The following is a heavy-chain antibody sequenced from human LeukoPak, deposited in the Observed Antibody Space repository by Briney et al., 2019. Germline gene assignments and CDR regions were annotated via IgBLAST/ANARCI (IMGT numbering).Heavy chain of an antibody. CDR1: GFTFSSSW. J-gene: IGHJ4*02. CDR3: AREPMGVTGY. CDR2: IRSDGSST. V-gene: IGHV3-74*01. D-gene: IGHD1-26*01. Sequence: GGSLRLSCAASGFTFSSSWMHWVRQAPGKGLVWVSRIRSDGSSTSYADSVKGRFTISRDNAKNMVYLQMNSLRAEDTAVYYCAREPMGVTGYWGQGTLVTVSS.